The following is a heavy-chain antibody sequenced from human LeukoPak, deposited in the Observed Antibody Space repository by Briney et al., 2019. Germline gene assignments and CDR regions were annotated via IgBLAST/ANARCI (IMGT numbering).Heavy chain of an antibody. D-gene: IGHD5-18*01. V-gene: IGHV3-33*01. J-gene: IGHJ4*02. CDR3: ARAVGYDASTETAMDGLDY. CDR2: IWYDGSKT. Sequence: GGSLRLSCAASGFIFRRNGMHWVRQVPGKGLERVALIWYDGSKTNYADSVKGRFTISRDNSRNTLFLQMNSLRAEDTAVYYCARAVGYDASTETAMDGLDYWGQGTLVTVSS. CDR1: GFIFRRNG.